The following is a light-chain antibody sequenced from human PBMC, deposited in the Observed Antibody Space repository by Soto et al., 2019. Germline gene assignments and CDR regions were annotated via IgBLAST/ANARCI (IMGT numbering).Light chain of an antibody. J-gene: IGLJ2*01. CDR1: SSNIGSNP. CDR3: AAWDDSLRGGV. Sequence: QSVLTQPPSASATPGQRVTISCSGSSSNIGSNPVNWYQQLPGTAPKVLIYNNNQRPSGVPDRFSGSKSGTSASLAISGLQSEDEADYYCAAWDDSLRGGVFGGGTKLTVL. CDR2: NNN. V-gene: IGLV1-44*01.